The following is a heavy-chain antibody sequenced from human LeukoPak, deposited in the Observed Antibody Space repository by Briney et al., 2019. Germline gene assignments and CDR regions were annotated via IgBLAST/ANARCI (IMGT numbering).Heavy chain of an antibody. CDR2: INHSGST. CDR1: GGSFSGYY. V-gene: IGHV4-34*01. J-gene: IGHJ4*02. D-gene: IGHD3-10*01. Sequence: SETLSLTCAVYGGSFSGYYWSWIRQPPGKGLEWIGEINHSGSTNYNPSLKSRVTISVDTSKNQFSLKLSSVTAADTAVYYCARVLYGSGSYYFDYWGQGTLVTVSS. CDR3: ARVLYGSGSYYFDY.